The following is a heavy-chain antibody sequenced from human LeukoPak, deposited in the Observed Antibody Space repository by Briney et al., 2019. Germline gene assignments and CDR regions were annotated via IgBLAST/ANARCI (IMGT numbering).Heavy chain of an antibody. Sequence: VASVKVFCKASGYTFSGYFIHWVRQAAGQRLEWMGRINADSGGPEYPPNFQGRVTMTRDTSTSTASMELSRLTSDDTAVYYCARDLSSTPNWEFDYWGRGTLVTVSS. V-gene: IGHV1-2*06. CDR1: GYTFSGYF. D-gene: IGHD7-27*01. J-gene: IGHJ4*02. CDR2: INADSGGP. CDR3: ARDLSSTPNWEFDY.